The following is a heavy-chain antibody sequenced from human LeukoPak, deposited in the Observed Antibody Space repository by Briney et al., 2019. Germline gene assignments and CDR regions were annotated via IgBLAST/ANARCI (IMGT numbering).Heavy chain of an antibody. V-gene: IGHV4-4*07. CDR2: IYTSGTI. CDR3: ARAVGGDGSGSL. Sequence: SETLSLTCTVSGGSLSSYYWSWIRQPAGTALEWIGRIYTSGTITYNPSLKSRVTMSVDTSKNQFSLKLSSVTAADTAVYYCARAVGGDGSGSLWGPGTLVTVSS. CDR1: GGSLSSYY. J-gene: IGHJ4*02. D-gene: IGHD3-10*01.